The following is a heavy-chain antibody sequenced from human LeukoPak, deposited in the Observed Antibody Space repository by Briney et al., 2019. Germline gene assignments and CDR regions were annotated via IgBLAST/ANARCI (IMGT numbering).Heavy chain of an antibody. CDR2: IYTSGST. J-gene: IGHJ4*02. CDR3: ARAGGYSGYDLNY. D-gene: IGHD5-12*01. V-gene: IGHV4-4*07. Sequence: SETLSLTCTVSGGSISSYYWSWIRQPAGKGLEWIGRIYTSGSTNYNPSLKCRVTMLVATSKNQCSLKLSSVTAADTAVYYCARAGGYSGYDLNYWGQGTLVTVSS. CDR1: GGSISSYY.